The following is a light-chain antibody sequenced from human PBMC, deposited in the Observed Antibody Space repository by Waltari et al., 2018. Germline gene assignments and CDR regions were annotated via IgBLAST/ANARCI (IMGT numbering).Light chain of an antibody. CDR1: QGINTY. CDR3: QQLNTYPRT. Sequence: IQLTQSPSSLSAAVGDRVTITCRASQGINTYLAWHQQKPGKAPKLLIYAASTLQSGVPSRFSGSGSGTDFTLTISSLQPEDFATYYCQQLNTYPRTFGQGTKLEI. V-gene: IGKV1-9*01. J-gene: IGKJ2*01. CDR2: AAS.